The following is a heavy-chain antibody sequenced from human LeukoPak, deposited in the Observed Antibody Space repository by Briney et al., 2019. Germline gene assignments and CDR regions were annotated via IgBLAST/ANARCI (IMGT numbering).Heavy chain of an antibody. V-gene: IGHV4-39*01. J-gene: IGHJ5*02. D-gene: IGHD1-26*01. CDR1: GGSISTSAYY. CDR2: IYYRGST. Sequence: SETLSLTCIVSGGSISTSAYYWDWIRQPPGKGLEWIGSIYYRGSTYYNPSLQSRVTTYVDTSKNQFSLRLSSVTAADTAVYYCAGRSGSYSAWGQGALVTVSS. CDR3: AGRSGSYSA.